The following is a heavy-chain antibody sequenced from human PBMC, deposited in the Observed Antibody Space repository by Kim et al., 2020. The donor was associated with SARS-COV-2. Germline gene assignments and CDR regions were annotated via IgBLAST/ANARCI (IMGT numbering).Heavy chain of an antibody. CDR1: GFIFSDYA. CDR2: ISYDGSNK. Sequence: GGSLRLSCAASGFIFSDYAMHWVRQAPGKGLEWVAAISYDGSNKYYADSVKGRFTISRDNSKSTLYLQMNSLRAEDTAVYYCARDLMAAAVNYYYGMDVWGRGTTVTVSS. CDR3: ARDLMAAAVNYYYGMDV. V-gene: IGHV3-30*04. D-gene: IGHD6-13*01. J-gene: IGHJ6*02.